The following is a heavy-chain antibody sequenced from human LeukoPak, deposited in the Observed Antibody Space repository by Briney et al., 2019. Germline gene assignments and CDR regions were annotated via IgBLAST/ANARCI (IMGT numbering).Heavy chain of an antibody. Sequence: GGSLRLSCAPSSFTFSKYWFHWVRQAPWKGLDWVSRIDTNGRTTDCADSVKGRFTISRDNAMNTLFLEMNSLRAEDTAGYYCARDLAGADDYWGQGTLVTVSS. J-gene: IGHJ4*02. V-gene: IGHV3-74*01. CDR2: IDTNGRTT. CDR3: ARDLAGADDY. CDR1: SFTFSKYW. D-gene: IGHD6-13*01.